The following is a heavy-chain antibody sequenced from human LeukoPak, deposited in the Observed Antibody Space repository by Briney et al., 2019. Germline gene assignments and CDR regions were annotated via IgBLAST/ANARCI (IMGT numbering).Heavy chain of an antibody. J-gene: IGHJ4*02. CDR2: INHSGST. CDR3: ARGRAYYYDSSGPRYFDY. D-gene: IGHD3-22*01. Sequence: SETLSLTCAVYGGSFSGYYWSWIRQPPGKGLEWIGEINHSGSTNYNPSLKSRVTISVDTSKNQFSLKLSSVTAADTAVYYCARGRAYYYDSSGPRYFDYWGQGTLVTVSS. CDR1: GGSFSGYY. V-gene: IGHV4-34*01.